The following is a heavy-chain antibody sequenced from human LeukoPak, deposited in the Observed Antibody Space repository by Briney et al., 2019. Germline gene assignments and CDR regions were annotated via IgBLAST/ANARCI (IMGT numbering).Heavy chain of an antibody. J-gene: IGHJ4*02. D-gene: IGHD3-3*02. Sequence: GGSLRLSCAASGFTFSTYWMSWVRQAPGKGLEWVANIKQEGSGANYVDSVKGRFTISRDNTKSSLYLQMNSLRAEDTAVYYCLASGYWGQGTLVTVSS. CDR2: IKQEGSGA. CDR3: LASGY. V-gene: IGHV3-7*01. CDR1: GFTFSTYW.